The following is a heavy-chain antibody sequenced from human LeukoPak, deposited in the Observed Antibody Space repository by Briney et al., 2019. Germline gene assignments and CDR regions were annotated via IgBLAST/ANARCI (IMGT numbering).Heavy chain of an antibody. J-gene: IGHJ4*02. CDR3: ARGSRYFDY. V-gene: IGHV4-59*08. Sequence: SETLSLTCTVSGGSISSDYWSWIRQPPGKGLEWIGNIYYSGITNYNPSLKSRVTISIDTSRNRVTLKLSSVTATDTAVYYCARGSRYFDYWGQGTLVTVSS. CDR2: IYYSGIT. CDR1: GGSISSDY.